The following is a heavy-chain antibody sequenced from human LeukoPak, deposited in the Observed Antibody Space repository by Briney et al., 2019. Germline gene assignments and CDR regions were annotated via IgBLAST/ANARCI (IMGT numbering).Heavy chain of an antibody. D-gene: IGHD2-21*02. J-gene: IGHJ2*01. CDR1: GGSISSYY. CDR2: IYHSGST. Sequence: PSETLSLTCTVSGGSISSYYWSWIRQPPGKGPEWIGYIYHSGSTYYNPSLKSRVTISVDRSKNQFSLKLSSVTAADTAVYYCARVHGGNSFRWYFDLWGRGTLVTVSS. V-gene: IGHV4-59*12. CDR3: ARVHGGNSFRWYFDL.